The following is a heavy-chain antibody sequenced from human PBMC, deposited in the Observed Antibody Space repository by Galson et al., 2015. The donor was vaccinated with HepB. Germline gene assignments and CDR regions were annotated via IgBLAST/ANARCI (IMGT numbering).Heavy chain of an antibody. D-gene: IGHD3-10*01. CDR1: GFTISSYA. CDR3: ARDSGGY. V-gene: IGHV3-30-3*01. CDR2: ISYDGSNK. Sequence: SLRLSCAASGFTISSYAMHWVRQAPGKGLEWVAVISYDGSNKYYADSVKGRFTISRDNSKNTLYLQMNSLRAEDTAVYYCARDSGGYWGQGTLVTVSS. J-gene: IGHJ4*02.